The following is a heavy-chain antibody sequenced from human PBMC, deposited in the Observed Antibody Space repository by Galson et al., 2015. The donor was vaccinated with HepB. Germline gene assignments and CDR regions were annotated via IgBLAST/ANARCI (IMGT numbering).Heavy chain of an antibody. CDR1: GFTFTTHA. V-gene: IGHV3-33*06. Sequence: SLRLSCAASGFTFTTHAMHWVRQAPGKGLEWVAIIWFDGSNKYYIDSVKGRFTISRDNSKNMLYLQMNSLRVEDTAVYYCAKDLAYDRSGYLDYWGQGTLVTVSS. CDR2: IWFDGSNK. CDR3: AKDLAYDRSGYLDY. D-gene: IGHD3-22*01. J-gene: IGHJ4*02.